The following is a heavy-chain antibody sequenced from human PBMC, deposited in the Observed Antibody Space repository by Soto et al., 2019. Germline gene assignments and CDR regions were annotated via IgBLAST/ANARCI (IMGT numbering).Heavy chain of an antibody. CDR3: ARCKAGYYQAYYYYYYMDV. D-gene: IGHD3-22*01. CDR1: GGSSSSSSYY. J-gene: IGHJ6*03. CDR2: IYYSGST. Sequence: SETLSVTCTVSGGSSSSSSYYWGWIRQPPGKGLEWIGSIYYSGSTYYNPSLKSRVTISVDTSKNQFSLKLSSVTAADTAVYYCARCKAGYYQAYYYYYYMDVWGKGTTVTVSS. V-gene: IGHV4-39*01.